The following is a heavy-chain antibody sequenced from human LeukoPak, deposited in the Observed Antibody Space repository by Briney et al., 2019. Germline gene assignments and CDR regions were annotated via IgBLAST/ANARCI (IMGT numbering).Heavy chain of an antibody. J-gene: IGHJ4*02. CDR3: ARDKDSMTGAFEY. CDR1: LGSLSTHS. D-gene: IGHD3-22*01. CDR2: LSYSGST. Sequence: SETLSLTCTVSLGSLSTHSWSWIRQSPGKGLELIGYLSYSGSTNYNPSLRGRVTIWVGPSKNQLSLKLTSVTAADTAVYYCARDKDSMTGAFEYWGQGSLVTVSS. V-gene: IGHV4-59*11.